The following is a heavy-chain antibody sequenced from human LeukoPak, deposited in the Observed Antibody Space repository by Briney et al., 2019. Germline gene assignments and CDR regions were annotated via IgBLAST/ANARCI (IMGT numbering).Heavy chain of an antibody. Sequence: ASVKVSCKVSGYTLTELSMHWVRQAPGKGLEWMGGFDPEDGETIYAQKFQGRVAMTEDTSTDTAYMELSSLRSEDTAVYYCATVTGTTDYYFDYWGQGTLVTVSS. J-gene: IGHJ4*02. CDR3: ATVTGTTDYYFDY. D-gene: IGHD1-7*01. CDR1: GYTLTELS. V-gene: IGHV1-24*01. CDR2: FDPEDGET.